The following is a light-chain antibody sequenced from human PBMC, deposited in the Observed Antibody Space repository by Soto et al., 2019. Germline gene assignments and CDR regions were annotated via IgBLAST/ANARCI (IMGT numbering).Light chain of an antibody. J-gene: IGKJ2*01. V-gene: IGKV3-20*01. Sequence: EIVLTQSPGTLSLSPGERATLSCRASQSVNSNYLAWYQQKPGQVPRPLIYGASIRAAGVPGRLSGSRSGTDFKLTISRLEPEDYAVYYCQQYGTSPHTFGQGTKLEIK. CDR1: QSVNSNY. CDR2: GAS. CDR3: QQYGTSPHT.